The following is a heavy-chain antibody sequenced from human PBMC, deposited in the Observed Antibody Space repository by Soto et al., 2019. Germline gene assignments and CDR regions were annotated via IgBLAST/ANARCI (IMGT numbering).Heavy chain of an antibody. CDR2: IYYSGST. V-gene: IGHV4-30-4*01. CDR1: GGSISSGDYY. D-gene: IGHD2-2*01. CDR3: ARGSGKGSTSSYGMDV. Sequence: SETLSLTCTVSGGSISSGDYYWSWIRQPPGKGLEWIGYIYYSGSTYYNPPLKSRVTISVDTSKNQFSLKLSSVTAADTAVYYCARGSGKGSTSSYGMDVWGQGTTVTVSS. J-gene: IGHJ6*02.